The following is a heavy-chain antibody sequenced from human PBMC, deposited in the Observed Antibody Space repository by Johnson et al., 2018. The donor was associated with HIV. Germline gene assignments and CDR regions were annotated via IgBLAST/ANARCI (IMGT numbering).Heavy chain of an antibody. CDR3: TTDHGSPDAFDI. D-gene: IGHD1-14*01. J-gene: IGHJ3*02. V-gene: IGHV3-30*03. CDR1: GFTFRNYG. CDR2: ISYDGSVK. Sequence: VQLVESGGGVVQPGRSLRLSCVASGFTFRNYGMHWVRQAPGKGLEWVAVISYDGSVKYYADAVKGRFTISRDNSKNTLYLQMNSLRAEDTAVYYCTTDHGSPDAFDIWGQGTMVTVSS.